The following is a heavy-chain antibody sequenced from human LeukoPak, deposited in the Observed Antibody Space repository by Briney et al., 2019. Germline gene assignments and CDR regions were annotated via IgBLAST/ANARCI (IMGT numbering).Heavy chain of an antibody. D-gene: IGHD5-12*01. Sequence: SETLSLTCTVPGGSISSGGYYWSWIRQHPGKGLEWIGYIYYSGSTYYNPSLKSRVTISVDTSKNQFSLKLSSVTAADTAVYYCARERGGYDGDPLGYWGQGTLVTVSS. J-gene: IGHJ4*02. V-gene: IGHV4-31*03. CDR1: GGSISSGGYY. CDR2: IYYSGST. CDR3: ARERGGYDGDPLGY.